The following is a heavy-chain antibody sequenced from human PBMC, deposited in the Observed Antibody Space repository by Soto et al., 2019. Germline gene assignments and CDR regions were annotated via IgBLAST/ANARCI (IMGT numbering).Heavy chain of an antibody. CDR1: GGSFSGNY. CDR2: ISHSGNT. CDR3: VREGGFTGWYDY. V-gene: IGHV4-34*01. J-gene: IGHJ4*02. Sequence: SETLSLTCAVSGGSFSGNYWTWIRQPPGKGLEWIGEISHSGNTNYNPSLKSRVTISVDTSKNQFSLNLSSATAADTAMYYCVREGGFTGWYDYWGQGTLVTVSS. D-gene: IGHD6-19*01.